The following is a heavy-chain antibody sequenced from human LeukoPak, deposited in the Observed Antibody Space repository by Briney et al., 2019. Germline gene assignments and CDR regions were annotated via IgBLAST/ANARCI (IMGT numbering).Heavy chain of an antibody. CDR1: GFTFSNYW. CDR2: INTDGSRI. J-gene: IGHJ4*02. V-gene: IGHV3-74*01. Sequence: GGSLRLSCAASGFTFSNYWMHWVRQAPGKGLVWVSRINTDGSRITYADSVKGRFTISRDNAKNSLYLQMNSLRAEDTAVYYCARASAIGSSWYISHFDYWGQGTLVTVSS. D-gene: IGHD6-13*01. CDR3: ARASAIGSSWYISHFDY.